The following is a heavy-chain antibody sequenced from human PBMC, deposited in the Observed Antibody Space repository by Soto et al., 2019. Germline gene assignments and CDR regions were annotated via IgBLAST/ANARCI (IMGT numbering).Heavy chain of an antibody. Sequence: QVQLQESGPGLVKPSETLSLTCTVSGGSVSSGSYYWSWIRQPPGKGLEWIGYIYYSGSTNYNPSHKSRVTISVDTSKNQFSLKLSSVTAADTAVYYCARDSGTYYYDSSGYQRWFDPWGQGTLVTVSS. J-gene: IGHJ5*02. V-gene: IGHV4-61*01. CDR2: IYYSGST. CDR1: GGSVSSGSYY. CDR3: ARDSGTYYYDSSGYQRWFDP. D-gene: IGHD3-22*01.